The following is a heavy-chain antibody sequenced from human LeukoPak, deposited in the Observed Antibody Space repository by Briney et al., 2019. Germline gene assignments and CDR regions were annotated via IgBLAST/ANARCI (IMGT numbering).Heavy chain of an antibody. Sequence: GSLRLSCAASGFTFSSYAMSWVRQAPGKGLEWIGEINHSGSTNYNPSLKSRVTISVDTSKNQFSLKLSSVTAADTAVYYCARGGYSYGYGISSFDYWGQGTLVTVSS. D-gene: IGHD5-18*01. V-gene: IGHV4-34*01. CDR3: ARGGYSYGYGISSFDY. CDR1: GFTFSSYA. CDR2: INHSGST. J-gene: IGHJ4*02.